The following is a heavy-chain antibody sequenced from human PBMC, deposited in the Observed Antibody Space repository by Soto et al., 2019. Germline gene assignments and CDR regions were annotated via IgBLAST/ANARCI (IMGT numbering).Heavy chain of an antibody. V-gene: IGHV3-53*01. CDR3: HGYGY. J-gene: IGHJ4*02. CDR1: GFTVSSANY. Sequence: EVQVAESGGGLIQPGGSLRLSCVVSGFTVSSANYMSWVRQAPGKGLEWVSVIYSGGTTFYADSVKGRFTISRDNSKNTLYLQMNSLRAEDTAVYYCHGYGYWGQGTLVTVSS. CDR2: IYSGGTT. D-gene: IGHD5-12*01.